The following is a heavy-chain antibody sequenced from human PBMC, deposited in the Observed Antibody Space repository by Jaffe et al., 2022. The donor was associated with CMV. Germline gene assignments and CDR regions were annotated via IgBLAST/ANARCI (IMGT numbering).Heavy chain of an antibody. J-gene: IGHJ5*02. CDR2: IKQDGSEK. V-gene: IGHV3-7*01. D-gene: IGHD6-13*01. Sequence: EVQLVESGGGLVQPGGSLRLSCAASGFTFSSYWMSWVRQAPGKGLEWVANIKQDGSEKYYVDSVKGRFTISRDNAKNSLYLQMNSLRAEDTAVYYCARDLRSSSWYGEWFDPWGQGTLVTVSS. CDR1: GFTFSSYW. CDR3: ARDLRSSSWYGEWFDP.